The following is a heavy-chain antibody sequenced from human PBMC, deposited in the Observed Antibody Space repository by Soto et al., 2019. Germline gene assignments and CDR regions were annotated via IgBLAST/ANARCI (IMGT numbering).Heavy chain of an antibody. D-gene: IGHD2-2*01. V-gene: IGHV4-34*01. Sequence: SETLSLTCAVYGRSFSGYYWSWIRQPPGKGLEWIGEINHSGSTNYNPSLKSRVTISVETSKNQFSLKLSSVTAADTAVYYCARGRVVVVPAANYYYYGMDVWGQGTTVTVSS. J-gene: IGHJ6*02. CDR2: INHSGST. CDR1: GRSFSGYY. CDR3: ARGRVVVVPAANYYYYGMDV.